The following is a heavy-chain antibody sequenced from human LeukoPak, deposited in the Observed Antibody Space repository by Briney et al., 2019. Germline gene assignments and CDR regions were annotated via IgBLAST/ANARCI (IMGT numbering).Heavy chain of an antibody. CDR2: IYYSGNT. CDR3: ARIHSGWYFDY. V-gene: IGHV4-59*07. J-gene: IGHJ4*02. CDR1: GGSISSHY. Sequence: SDTLSLTCIVSGGSISSHYGTWIRHPPGKGLEYIAYIYYSGNTNYNPSLKSRVTIPVHRSKNHFPLKLPPVTAEDTAVYYCARIHSGWYFDYWGQGTLVTVSS. D-gene: IGHD6-19*01.